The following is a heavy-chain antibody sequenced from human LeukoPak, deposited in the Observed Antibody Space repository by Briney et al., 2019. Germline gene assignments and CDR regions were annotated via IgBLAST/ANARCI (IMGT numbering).Heavy chain of an antibody. CDR3: ARLHYDFWSGYGDY. J-gene: IGHJ4*02. CDR1: GYSFITNW. Sequence: GESLKISCKGSGYSFITNWIGWVRQMPGKGLEFVGVIYPGDSDTRYSPSFQGQVTISADKSTNTAYLHWSSLKASDTAMYYCARLHYDFWSGYGDYWGQGTLVTVSS. CDR2: IYPGDSDT. D-gene: IGHD3-3*01. V-gene: IGHV5-51*01.